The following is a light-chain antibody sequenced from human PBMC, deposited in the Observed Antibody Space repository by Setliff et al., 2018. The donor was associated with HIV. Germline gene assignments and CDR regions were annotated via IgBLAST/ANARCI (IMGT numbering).Light chain of an antibody. CDR3: SSYTGSDTFDV. Sequence: QSALAQPASVSGSPGQEITISCTGNNSDIGTYDLVSWYQQHPGRAPKLTIFEVKRRPSGVSNRFSGSKSGNTASLTISGLQAEDEATYFCSSYTGSDTFDVFGTGTKVTVL. V-gene: IGLV2-23*02. J-gene: IGLJ1*01. CDR1: NSDIGTYDL. CDR2: EVK.